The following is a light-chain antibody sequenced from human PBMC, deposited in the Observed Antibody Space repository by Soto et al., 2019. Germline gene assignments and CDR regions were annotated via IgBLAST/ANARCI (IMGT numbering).Light chain of an antibody. J-gene: IGKJ5*01. Sequence: DIQMTQSPSNLSASVGDRVTITCRASQSISSWLAWYQQKPGKAPKLLIYDASSLESGVPSRFSGSGSGTEFTLTISSLQPDDFATYYCQQYNSYRITFGQGTRLEIK. V-gene: IGKV1-5*01. CDR2: DAS. CDR1: QSISSW. CDR3: QQYNSYRIT.